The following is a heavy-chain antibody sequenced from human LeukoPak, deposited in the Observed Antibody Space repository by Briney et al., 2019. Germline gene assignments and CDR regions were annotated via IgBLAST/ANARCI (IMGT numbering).Heavy chain of an antibody. CDR2: ISGSGGST. Sequence: GGSLRLSCAASGFTFSSYAMSWVRQAPGKGLEWASAISGSGGSTYYADSVKGRFTISRDNSKNTLYLQMNSLRAEDTAVYYCAKVDRDSYYYDSSGYYSYFQHWGQGTLVTVSS. CDR1: GFTFSSYA. CDR3: AKVDRDSYYYDSSGYYSYFQH. J-gene: IGHJ1*01. D-gene: IGHD3-22*01. V-gene: IGHV3-23*01.